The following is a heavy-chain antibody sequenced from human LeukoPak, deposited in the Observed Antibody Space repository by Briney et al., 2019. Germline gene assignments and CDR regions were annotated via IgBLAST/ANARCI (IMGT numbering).Heavy chain of an antibody. CDR3: ARGQNIPA. CDR1: GFTFSSTS. CDR2: IYSGGST. D-gene: IGHD1/OR15-1a*01. V-gene: IGHV3-53*01. J-gene: IGHJ4*02. Sequence: GGSLRLSCAASGFTFSSTSMSWVRQAPGKGLEWVSVIYSGGSTYYADSVKGRFTISRDNSKNTLYLQMNSLRAEDTAVYYCARGQNIPAWGQGTLVTVSS.